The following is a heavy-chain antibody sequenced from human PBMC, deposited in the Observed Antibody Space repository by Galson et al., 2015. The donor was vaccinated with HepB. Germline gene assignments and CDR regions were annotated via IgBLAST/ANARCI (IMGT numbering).Heavy chain of an antibody. CDR2: IIPILGIA. D-gene: IGHD2-21*02. J-gene: IGHJ2*01. CDR3: ARDAERVRYCGGDCYVGYFDL. Sequence: SVKVSCKASGGTFSSYTISWVRQAPGQGLEWMGRIIPILGIANYAQKFQGRVTITADKSTSTAYMELSSLRSEDTAVYYCARDAERVRYCGGDCYVGYFDLWGRGTLVTVSS. CDR1: GGTFSSYT. V-gene: IGHV1-69*04.